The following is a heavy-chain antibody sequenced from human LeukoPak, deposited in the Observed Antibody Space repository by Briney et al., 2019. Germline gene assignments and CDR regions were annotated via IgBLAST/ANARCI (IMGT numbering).Heavy chain of an antibody. J-gene: IGHJ4*02. CDR1: GGTFSSYA. D-gene: IGHD3-10*01. CDR3: ARAPNYYYGDFDY. Sequence: GASVKVSCKASGGTFSSYAISWVRQAPGQGLEWMGGIIPIFGTANYAQKFQGGVTITADESTSTAYMELSSLRSEDTAVYYCARAPNYYYGDFDYWGQGTLVTVSS. CDR2: IIPIFGTA. V-gene: IGHV1-69*13.